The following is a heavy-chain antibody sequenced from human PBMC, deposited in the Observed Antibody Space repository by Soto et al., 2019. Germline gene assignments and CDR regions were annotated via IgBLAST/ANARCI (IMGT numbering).Heavy chain of an antibody. CDR2: ISWNSGSI. V-gene: IGHV3-9*01. Sequence: GGSLRHSCAASGVTFVDYAMHWVRQATGKGLEWVSGISWNSGSIGYADSVKGRFTISRDNAKTSLYLQMNSLRAEDTALYYCAERSCTGGRCYFDHWGQGTLVTVSS. CDR3: AERSCTGGRCYFDH. CDR1: GVTFVDYA. J-gene: IGHJ4*02. D-gene: IGHD2-8*02.